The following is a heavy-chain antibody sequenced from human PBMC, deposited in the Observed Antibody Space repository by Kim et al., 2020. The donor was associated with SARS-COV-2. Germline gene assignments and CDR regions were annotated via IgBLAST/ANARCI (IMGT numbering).Heavy chain of an antibody. Sequence: SETLSLTCTVSGYSISSGYYWGWIRQPPGKGLEWIGSIYHSGNTYYNPSLKSRVTISVDTSKNQFSLNLSSMTAADTAVYYCARVYGDYAYFQQWDQGTLVPVSS. CDR3: ARVYGDYAYFQQ. J-gene: IGHJ1*01. D-gene: IGHD4-17*01. CDR2: IYHSGNT. V-gene: IGHV4-38-2*02. CDR1: GYSISSGYY.